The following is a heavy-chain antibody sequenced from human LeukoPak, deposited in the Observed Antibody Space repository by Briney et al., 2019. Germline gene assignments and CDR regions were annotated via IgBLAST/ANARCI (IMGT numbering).Heavy chain of an antibody. V-gene: IGHV4-61*09. CDR1: GGSITSDTYY. Sequence: SETLSLTCTVSGGSITSDTYYWNWIRQPAGKGLEWIGHISNTGSTNYNPSLKSRVTISIDTSKNQFSLKLSSVTAADTAVYYCARDXXXXTRRXXXXXXXXXTMVTVSS. J-gene: IGHJ3*01. CDR3: ARDXXXXTRRXXXXX. CDR2: ISNTGST.